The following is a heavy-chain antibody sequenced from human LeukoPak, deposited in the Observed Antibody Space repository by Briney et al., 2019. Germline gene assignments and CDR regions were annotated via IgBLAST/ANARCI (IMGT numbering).Heavy chain of an antibody. J-gene: IGHJ4*02. Sequence: GGSLKLSCAASGFTFSGSAMHWVRQASGKGLEWVGRIRSKANNYATAYAASVKGRFTISRDDSKNTAYLQMISLKTEDTAVYYCTEPDFDYWGQGTLVTVPS. CDR2: IRSKANNYAT. V-gene: IGHV3-73*01. CDR3: TEPDFDY. CDR1: GFTFSGSA.